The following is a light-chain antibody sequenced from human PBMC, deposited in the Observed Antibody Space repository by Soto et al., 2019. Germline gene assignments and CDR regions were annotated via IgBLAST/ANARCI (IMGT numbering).Light chain of an antibody. CDR1: QSVSSN. Sequence: DIVMTQSPAFVSAALGERATLSCRASQSVSSNLAWYQQKPGQAPRLLIYGASTRATGIPARFSGTGSGTEFTLTISSLQSEDFAVYYCQQYHNWVTFGGGTKVDIK. CDR2: GAS. V-gene: IGKV3D-15*01. J-gene: IGKJ4*01. CDR3: QQYHNWVT.